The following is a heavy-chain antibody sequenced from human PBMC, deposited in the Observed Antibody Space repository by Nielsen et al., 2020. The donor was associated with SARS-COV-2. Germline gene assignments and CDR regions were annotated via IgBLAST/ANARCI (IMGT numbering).Heavy chain of an antibody. CDR3: ARCRRPYHLFSGDYYWYFDL. CDR1: GFTFSDYY. V-gene: IGHV3-11*03. CDR2: ISTSNSDT. D-gene: IGHD4-17*01. J-gene: IGHJ2*01. Sequence: GESLKISCAASGFTFSDYYMCWIRQAPGKGLECVSYISTSNSDTIYADSVRGRFTISRDNAKNSVYLQMNNLRAEDTAVYYCARCRRPYHLFSGDYYWYFDLWGRGTLVTVSS.